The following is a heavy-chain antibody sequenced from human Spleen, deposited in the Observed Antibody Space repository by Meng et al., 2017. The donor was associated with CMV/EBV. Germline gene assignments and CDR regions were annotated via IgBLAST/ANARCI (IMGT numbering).Heavy chain of an antibody. CDR2: INPKSGVT. D-gene: IGHD3-3*01. CDR3: ARDLGVGAAGY. CDR1: GYTFSDYF. J-gene: IGHJ4*01. Sequence: SCKASGYTFSDYFLHWVRQAPGQGLEWMWWINPKSGVTNYAQRFQDRVTMTTDTSIRTVYMDLSRLTSDDTAIFYCARDLGVGAAGYWGQGTLVTVSS. V-gene: IGHV1-2*02.